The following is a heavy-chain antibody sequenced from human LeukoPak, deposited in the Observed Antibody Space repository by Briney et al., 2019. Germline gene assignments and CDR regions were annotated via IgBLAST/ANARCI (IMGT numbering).Heavy chain of an antibody. D-gene: IGHD3-10*01. J-gene: IGHJ3*02. V-gene: IGHV4-4*07. Sequence: SETLSLTCTVSGGSLSSYYWNWLRQPAGKGLEWIGRIYTSGSTNYNPSLKSRVTMSVDTSKNQFSLKLSSVTAADTAVYYCARDKSRTYGSADAFDIWGQGTMVTVSS. CDR1: GGSLSSYY. CDR3: ARDKSRTYGSADAFDI. CDR2: IYTSGST.